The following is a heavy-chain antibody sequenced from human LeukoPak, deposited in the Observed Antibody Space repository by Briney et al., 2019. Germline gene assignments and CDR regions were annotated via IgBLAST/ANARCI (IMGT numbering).Heavy chain of an antibody. D-gene: IGHD5-18*01. CDR1: GFTFSSYW. Sequence: TGGSLRLSCAASGFTFSSYWMSWVRQAPGKGLEWVANIKQDGSEKYYVDSVKGRFTISRDNAKNSLYLQMNSLRAEDTAVYYRAREGSGGYSYGARVLPSDAFDIWGQGTMVTVSS. V-gene: IGHV3-7*01. J-gene: IGHJ3*02. CDR3: AREGSGGYSYGARVLPSDAFDI. CDR2: IKQDGSEK.